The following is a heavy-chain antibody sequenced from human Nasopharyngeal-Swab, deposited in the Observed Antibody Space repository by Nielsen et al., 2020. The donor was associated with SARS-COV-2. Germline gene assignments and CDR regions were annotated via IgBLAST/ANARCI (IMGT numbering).Heavy chain of an antibody. CDR1: GFTFSDYY. CDR3: ARDRDYSGIQFDS. J-gene: IGHJ4*02. V-gene: IGHV3-11*06. Sequence: GGSLRLSCAASGFTFSDYYMSWIRQAPGKGLEWVSYISSSSSYTNYADSVKGRFTISRDNAKNSLYLQMNSLRAEDTAVYYCARDRDYSGIQFDSWGQGTLVTVSS. D-gene: IGHD1-26*01. CDR2: ISSSSSYT.